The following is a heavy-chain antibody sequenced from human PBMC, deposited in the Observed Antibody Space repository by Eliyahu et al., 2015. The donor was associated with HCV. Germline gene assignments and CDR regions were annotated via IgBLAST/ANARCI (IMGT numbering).Heavy chain of an antibody. J-gene: IGHJ5*02. CDR2: IHYXGST. CDR1: GGXIPTYY. V-gene: IGHV4-59*01. D-gene: IGHD6-19*01. CDR3: ASGGGGIAVAGTGGWFDP. Sequence: QVQLQESGPGLVKPSETLSLTCPVSGGXIPTYYXSWIRQPPGKGLGXIGYIHYXGSTNSNPSLKSRVTFSVDTSKNQFSLKLTSVTAADTAVYYCASGGGGIAVAGTGGWFDPWGQGTLVTVSS.